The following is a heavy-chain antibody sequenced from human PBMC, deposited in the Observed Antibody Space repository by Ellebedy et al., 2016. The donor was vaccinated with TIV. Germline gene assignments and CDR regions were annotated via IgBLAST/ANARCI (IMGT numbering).Heavy chain of an antibody. CDR1: GGTFSSYP. V-gene: IGHV1-69*02. J-gene: IGHJ5*02. CDR2: IIPILGIA. Sequence: AASVKVSCKASGGTFSSYPISWVRQDPGQELEWRGRIIPILGIANYETKFQGRVTITADKSTSIAYMELSSSRSEDTAVDYCAAGNDGGWFDPWGQGTLVTVSS. CDR3: AAGNDGGWFDP. D-gene: IGHD1-1*01.